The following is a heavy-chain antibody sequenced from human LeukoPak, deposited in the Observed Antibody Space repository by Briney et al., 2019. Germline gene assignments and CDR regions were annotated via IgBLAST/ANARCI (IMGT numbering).Heavy chain of an antibody. D-gene: IGHD3-22*01. CDR2: INHSGGT. J-gene: IGHJ4*02. CDR3: ARGSLVMADY. CDR1: GGSFSGYY. Sequence: SETLSLTCAVYGGSFSGYYWSWIRQPPGKGLEWIGEINHSGGTNYNPSLKSRVTISVDTSKNQFSLKLSSVTAADTAVYYCARGSLVMADYWGQGTLVTVSS. V-gene: IGHV4-34*01.